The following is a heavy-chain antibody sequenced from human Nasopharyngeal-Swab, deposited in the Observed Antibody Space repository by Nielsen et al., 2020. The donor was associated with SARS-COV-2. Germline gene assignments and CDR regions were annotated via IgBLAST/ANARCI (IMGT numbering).Heavy chain of an antibody. J-gene: IGHJ4*02. CDR3: AKDWGVRELDY. V-gene: IGHV3-23*01. Sequence: GESLKISCAASGFTFSSYWMHWVRQAPGKGLVWVSAISGSGGSTYYADSVKGRFTISRDNSKNTLYLQMNSLRAEDTAVYYCAKDWGVRELDYWGQGTLVTVSS. D-gene: IGHD3-10*01. CDR2: ISGSGGST. CDR1: GFTFSSYW.